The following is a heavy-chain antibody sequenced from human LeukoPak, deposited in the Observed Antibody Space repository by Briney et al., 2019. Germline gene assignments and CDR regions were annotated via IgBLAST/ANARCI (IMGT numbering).Heavy chain of an antibody. CDR3: ARGAVRGVPLVKFDY. D-gene: IGHD3-10*01. CDR1: GYTFTSYG. CDR2: ISAYNGDT. J-gene: IGHJ4*02. Sequence: GASVKVSCKASGYTFTSYGISWVRQAPGQGLEWMGWISAYNGDTDYAQKLQGRVTMTTDTSTSTAYMELRSLRSDDTAVYYCARGAVRGVPLVKFDYWGQGTLVTVSS. V-gene: IGHV1-18*01.